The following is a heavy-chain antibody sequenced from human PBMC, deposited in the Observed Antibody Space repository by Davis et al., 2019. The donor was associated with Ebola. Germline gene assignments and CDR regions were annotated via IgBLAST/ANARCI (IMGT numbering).Heavy chain of an antibody. J-gene: IGHJ6*02. CDR3: ARDWGIAARRGGYYYGMDV. CDR2: ISGSGGST. CDR1: GFTFSSYA. Sequence: GESLKISCAASGFTFSSYAMSWVRQAPGKGLEWVSAISGSGGSTYYADSVKGRFTISRDNSKNTLYLQMNSLRAEDTAVYYCARDWGIAARRGGYYYGMDVWGQGTTVTVSS. D-gene: IGHD6-6*01. V-gene: IGHV3-23*01.